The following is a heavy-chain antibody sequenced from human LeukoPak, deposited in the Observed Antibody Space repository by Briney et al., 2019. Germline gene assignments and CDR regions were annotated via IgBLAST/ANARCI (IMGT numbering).Heavy chain of an antibody. D-gene: IGHD6-13*01. V-gene: IGHV3-30*04. CDR2: ISYDGSNK. J-gene: IGHJ3*02. CDR3: TRWRIAAAGPRTDAFDI. Sequence: GESLRLSCAASGFTFSSYAMHWVRQAPGKGLEWVAVISYDGSNKYYADSVKGRFTISRDNSKNTLYLKMNSLRAEDTAVYYCTRWRIAAAGPRTDAFDIWGQGTMVTVSS. CDR1: GFTFSSYA.